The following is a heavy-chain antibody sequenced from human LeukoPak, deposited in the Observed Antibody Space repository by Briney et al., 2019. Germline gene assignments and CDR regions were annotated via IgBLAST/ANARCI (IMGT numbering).Heavy chain of an antibody. D-gene: IGHD4-17*01. CDR3: AREIYGDYSFDY. CDR1: GVSISSYY. J-gene: IGHJ4*02. Sequence: SETLSLTCTVSGVSISSYYRSWIRQPPGKGLEWIGYIYYSGSTDYNPSLKSRVTISVDTSKNQFSLKLSSVTAADTAVYYCAREIYGDYSFDYWGQGTLVTVSS. V-gene: IGHV4-59*01. CDR2: IYYSGST.